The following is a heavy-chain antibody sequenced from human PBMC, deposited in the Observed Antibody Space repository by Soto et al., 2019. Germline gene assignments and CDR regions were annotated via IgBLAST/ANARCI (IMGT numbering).Heavy chain of an antibody. CDR3: AKDISGYYGSGSYYDY. Sequence: GGSLRLSCAASGFTVDDYAMHWVRQGPGKGLEWVSGISWNSVSIGYADSVKGRFTISRDNAKNSLYLQMNSLRAEDTALYYCAKDISGYYGSGSYYDYWGQGTLVTVSS. CDR2: ISWNSVSI. CDR1: GFTVDDYA. J-gene: IGHJ4*02. D-gene: IGHD3-10*01. V-gene: IGHV3-9*01.